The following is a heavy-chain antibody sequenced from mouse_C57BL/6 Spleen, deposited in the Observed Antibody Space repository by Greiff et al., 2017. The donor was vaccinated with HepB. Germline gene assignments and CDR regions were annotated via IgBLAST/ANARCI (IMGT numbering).Heavy chain of an antibody. Sequence: QVQLQQSGAELVKPGASVKISCKASGYAFSSYWMNWVKQRPGKGLEWIGQIYPGDGDTNYNGKFKGKATLTADKSSSTAYMQLSSLTSEDSAVYCCARSPYYYGSSYWYFDVWGTGTTVTVSS. CDR2: IYPGDGDT. D-gene: IGHD1-1*01. CDR3: ARSPYYYGSSYWYFDV. J-gene: IGHJ1*03. CDR1: GYAFSSYW. V-gene: IGHV1-80*01.